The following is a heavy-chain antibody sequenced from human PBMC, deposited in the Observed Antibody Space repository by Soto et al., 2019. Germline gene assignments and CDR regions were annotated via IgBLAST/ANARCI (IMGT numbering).Heavy chain of an antibody. D-gene: IGHD6-13*01. V-gene: IGHV1-2*02. CDR1: GYTFTGYY. J-gene: IGHJ6*02. CDR2: INPNSGGT. Sequence: GASVKVSCKASGYTFTGYYMHWVRQAPGQGLEWMGWINPNSGGTNYAQKFQGRVTMTRDMSISTAYMELSRLRSDDTAVYYCARGDDLIAAAGNLYYYYGMDVWGQGTTVTVSS. CDR3: ARGDDLIAAAGNLYYYYGMDV.